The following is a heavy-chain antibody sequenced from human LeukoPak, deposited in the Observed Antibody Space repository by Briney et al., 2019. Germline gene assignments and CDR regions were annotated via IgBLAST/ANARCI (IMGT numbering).Heavy chain of an antibody. CDR2: INPNSGGT. V-gene: IGHV1-2*04. CDR3: ARMGGSYFRDAFDI. J-gene: IGHJ3*02. D-gene: IGHD1-26*01. Sequence: ASVKVSCKASGYTFTGYYMHWVRQAPGQGLEWMGWINPNSGGTNYAQKFQGWVTMTRDTSISTAYMELSRLRSDDTAVYHCARMGGSYFRDAFDIWGQGTMVTVSS. CDR1: GYTFTGYY.